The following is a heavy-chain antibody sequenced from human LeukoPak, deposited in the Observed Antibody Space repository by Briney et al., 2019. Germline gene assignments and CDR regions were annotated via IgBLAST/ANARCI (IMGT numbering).Heavy chain of an antibody. D-gene: IGHD5-12*01. Sequence: ASVKVSCKASGYTFTGYYMHWVRQAPGQGLEWMGWINPNSGGPNYAQTFQGRVTMTRDTSSSTAYMERSRLRSDDTAVYYCASWYSGYDLGEADWGQGTLVTVSS. CDR1: GYTFTGYY. CDR2: INPNSGGP. J-gene: IGHJ4*02. V-gene: IGHV1-2*02. CDR3: ASWYSGYDLGEAD.